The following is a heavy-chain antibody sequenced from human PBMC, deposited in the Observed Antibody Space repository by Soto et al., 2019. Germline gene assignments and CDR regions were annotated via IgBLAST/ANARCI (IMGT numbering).Heavy chain of an antibody. V-gene: IGHV3-11*01. CDR2: ISSSGSTI. Sequence: PGGSLRLSCAASGFTFSDYYMSWIRQAPGKGLEWVSYISSSGSTIYYADSVKGRFTISRDNAKNSLYLQMNSLGAEDTAVYYCARHALTTARKKFWFDPWGQGTLVTSPQ. CDR1: GFTFSDYY. CDR3: ARHALTTARKKFWFDP. D-gene: IGHD4-4*01. J-gene: IGHJ5*02.